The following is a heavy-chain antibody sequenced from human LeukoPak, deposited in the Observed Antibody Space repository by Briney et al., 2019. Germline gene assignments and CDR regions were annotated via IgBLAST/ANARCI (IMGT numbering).Heavy chain of an antibody. CDR3: TRVMTIDYYDTSGYYY. D-gene: IGHD3-22*01. Sequence: PGGSLSLSCAPSGFTFSRYWMHWARQAPGKGLVWVSRINSDGSSTNYADDVKGRFTVSRDNAKNTLYLQMNSLRAEDTAVYYCTRVMTIDYYDTSGYYYWGQGTLVTVSS. V-gene: IGHV3-74*01. CDR2: INSDGSST. J-gene: IGHJ4*02. CDR1: GFTFSRYW.